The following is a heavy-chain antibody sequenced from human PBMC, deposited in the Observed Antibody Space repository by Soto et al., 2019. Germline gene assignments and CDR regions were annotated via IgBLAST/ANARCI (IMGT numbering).Heavy chain of an antibody. CDR2: IRSDGSTV. V-gene: IGHV3-11*01. CDR1: GFTFGDYY. CDR3: ARDAYCGGGNCYFPHDAFDI. D-gene: IGHD2-15*01. Sequence: GGSLRLSCAASGFTFGDYYMSWIRQASGKGLEWISYIRSDGSTVYHADSVKGRFTISRDNAKNSLFLQMNSLRAEDTAVYYCARDAYCGGGNCYFPHDAFDIWGPGTMVTVSS. J-gene: IGHJ3*02.